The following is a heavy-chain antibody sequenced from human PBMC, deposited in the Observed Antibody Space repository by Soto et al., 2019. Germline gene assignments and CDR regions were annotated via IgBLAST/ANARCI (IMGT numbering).Heavy chain of an antibody. CDR2: ISYDGSNK. J-gene: IGHJ4*02. D-gene: IGHD2-21*02. CDR3: ATSVVTAIPVDY. V-gene: IGHV3-30*03. Sequence: QVQLVESGGGVVQPGRSLRLSCAASGFTFSSYGIHWVRQAPGKGLEWVAVISYDGSNKYYADSVKGRFTISRDNSKNTLYLQMNSLRAEDTAVYYCATSVVTAIPVDYWGQGTLVTVSS. CDR1: GFTFSSYG.